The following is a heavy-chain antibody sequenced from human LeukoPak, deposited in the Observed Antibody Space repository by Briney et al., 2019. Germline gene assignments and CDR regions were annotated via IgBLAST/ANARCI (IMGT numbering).Heavy chain of an antibody. V-gene: IGHV1-2*02. CDR3: ARGTRIAAAGAFQH. D-gene: IGHD6-13*01. CDR2: MNPNSGDT. J-gene: IGHJ1*01. CDR1: VYTFTNFY. Sequence: GASVKVSCKASVYTFTNFYIHWVRQAPGQGLEWMGWMNPNSGDTSYAREFQDRVTMTRDTSISTAYMELSRLRSDDTAVCYCARGTRIAAAGAFQHWGQGTLVTVSS.